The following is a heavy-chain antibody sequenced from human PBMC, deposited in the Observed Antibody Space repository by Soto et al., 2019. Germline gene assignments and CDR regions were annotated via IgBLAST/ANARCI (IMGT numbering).Heavy chain of an antibody. Sequence: QVQLQQWGTGQLKISETLSLTCAVYGESLSGFYWSLIRQAPGKGLEWIGEISQSGNSRYNPSLKSRFTMSVDSPKNQFSLNLSSVTAADTALYYCAREGDTSNDGFELWGQGTPVTVSS. D-gene: IGHD1-1*01. J-gene: IGHJ5*02. CDR2: ISQSGNS. V-gene: IGHV4-34*01. CDR3: AREGDTSNDGFEL. CDR1: GESLSGFY.